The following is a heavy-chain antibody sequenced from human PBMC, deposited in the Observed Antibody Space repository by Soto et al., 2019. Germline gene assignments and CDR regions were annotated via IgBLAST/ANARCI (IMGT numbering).Heavy chain of an antibody. CDR2: IYPGDSDT. CDR3: ARHASLDYYDSSGYSPPFDI. V-gene: IGHV5-51*01. CDR1: GGSFTSYW. D-gene: IGHD3-22*01. Sequence: GESRKISCKGSGGSFTSYWIGWGRQMPGKGLEWMGIIYPGDSDTRYSPSFQGQVTISADKSISTAYLQWSSLKASDTAMYYCARHASLDYYDSSGYSPPFDILGQGTMVTVSS. J-gene: IGHJ3*02.